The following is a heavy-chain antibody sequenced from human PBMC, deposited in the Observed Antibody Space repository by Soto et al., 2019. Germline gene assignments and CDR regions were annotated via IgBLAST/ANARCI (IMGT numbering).Heavy chain of an antibody. D-gene: IGHD6-19*01. CDR2: IIPIFGTA. Sequence: QGQLVQSGAEVKKPGSSVKVSCKASGGTFSSYAISWVRQAPGQGLEWMGWIIPIFGTANYAQKFQGRVTITADESTSTAYMELSSLRSEDTAVYYCARDGGIAVAGTVWYFDLWGRGTLVTVSS. CDR3: ARDGGIAVAGTVWYFDL. V-gene: IGHV1-69*01. CDR1: GGTFSSYA. J-gene: IGHJ2*01.